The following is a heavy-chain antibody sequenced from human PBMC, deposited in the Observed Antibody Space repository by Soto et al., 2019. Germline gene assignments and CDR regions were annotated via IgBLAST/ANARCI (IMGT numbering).Heavy chain of an antibody. D-gene: IGHD5-12*01. CDR3: ARGQEGVVATH. CDR2: IKDGGYT. J-gene: IGHJ4*02. CDR1: GGSLSGYY. Sequence: QVQLQQWGAGLLNPSETLSLNCAVNGGSLSGYYWSWIRQPPGKGLEWIGEIKDGGYTNYSPSLKSRATISSDRSNNQFSLRLNSVTAADTGVYYCARGQEGVVATHWDQGALVTVSS. V-gene: IGHV4-34*01.